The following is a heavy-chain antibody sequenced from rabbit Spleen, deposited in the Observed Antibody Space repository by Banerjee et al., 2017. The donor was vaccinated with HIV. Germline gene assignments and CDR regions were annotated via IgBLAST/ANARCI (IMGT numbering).Heavy chain of an antibody. CDR1: GFSFSSSYW. D-gene: IGHD2-1*01. CDR2: IYAVGSGDT. V-gene: IGHV1S45*01. CDR3: ARGVYDDYDTYYFDL. Sequence: QQQLEESGGDLVKPEGSLTLTCTASGFSFSSSYWLCWVRQAPGKGLEWIACIYAVGSGDTDYANWATGRFPISKTSSTTVTLQMSSLTAADTATYFCARGVYDDYDTYYFDLWGPGTLVTVS. J-gene: IGHJ4*01.